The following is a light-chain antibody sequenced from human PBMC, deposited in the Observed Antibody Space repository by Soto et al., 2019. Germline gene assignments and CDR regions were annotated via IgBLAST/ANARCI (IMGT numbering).Light chain of an antibody. Sequence: SAPKQAPPVFPCPGQSVPPSCTRNNSEIGSYNRVSWYQQPPGTAPKLMIYEVSNRPSGVPDRFSGSKSGNTASLTISGLQAEDEADYYCSSYTSTSTYVFGTGTKVTVL. J-gene: IGLJ1*01. CDR3: SSYTSTSTYV. V-gene: IGLV2-18*02. CDR1: NSEIGSYNR. CDR2: EVS.